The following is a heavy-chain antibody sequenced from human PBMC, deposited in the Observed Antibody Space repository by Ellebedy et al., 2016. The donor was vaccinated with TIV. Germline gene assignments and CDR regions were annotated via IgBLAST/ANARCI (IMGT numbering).Heavy chain of an antibody. V-gene: IGHV4-34*01. Sequence: MPSETLSLTCAVYGGSFSGYFWTWIRQPPGKGLEWIGEIDHRGITSYRSSLRSRVTISVDTSKNQFSLKLSSVTAADTAVYYCARGSIGSGLDYWGQGTLVTVSS. CDR3: ARGSIGSGLDY. CDR2: IDHRGIT. CDR1: GGSFSGYF. J-gene: IGHJ4*02. D-gene: IGHD3-3*01.